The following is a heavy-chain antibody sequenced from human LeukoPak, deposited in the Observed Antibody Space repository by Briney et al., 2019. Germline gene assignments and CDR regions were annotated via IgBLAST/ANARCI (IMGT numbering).Heavy chain of an antibody. D-gene: IGHD3-3*01. CDR3: AKGDYDFWSGYYPYFDY. J-gene: IGHJ4*02. CDR2: IRYDGSNK. V-gene: IGHV3-30*02. Sequence: GGSLRLSCAASGFTFSSYGMHWVRQAPGKGLEWVAFIRYDGSNKYYADSVKGRFTISRDNSKNTLYLQMNSLRAEDTAVYYCAKGDYDFWSGYYPYFDYWGQGTLVTVSS. CDR1: GFTFSSYG.